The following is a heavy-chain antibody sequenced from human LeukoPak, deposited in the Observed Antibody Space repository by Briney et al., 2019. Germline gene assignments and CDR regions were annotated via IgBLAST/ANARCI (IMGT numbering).Heavy chain of an antibody. CDR2: ISWNSGSI. J-gene: IGHJ3*02. V-gene: IGHV3-9*01. CDR1: GFTFDDYA. Sequence: PGRSLRLSCAASGFTFDDYAMHWVRQAPGKGLEWVSGISWNSGSIGYADSVKGRFTISRDNAKNTLYLQMNSLRAEDTAVYYCARGGIHLWLRRDAFDIWGQGTMVSVSS. CDR3: ARGGIHLWLRRDAFDI. D-gene: IGHD5-18*01.